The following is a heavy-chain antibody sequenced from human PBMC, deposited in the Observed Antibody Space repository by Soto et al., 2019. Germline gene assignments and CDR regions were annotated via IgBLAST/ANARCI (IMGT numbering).Heavy chain of an antibody. CDR3: ARGVVPAAMVCMDV. CDR2: TYYSGIT. CDR1: GGSISSGDYY. Sequence: QVHLQESGPGLVKPSQTLSLTCTVSGGSISSGDYYWSWISQPPGKALEWIGYTYYSGITSYIPSLKSRFTISVDTSKNPFSLKLSSVTAADTAVYYCARGVVPAAMVCMDVWGQGTTVTVSS. J-gene: IGHJ6*02. V-gene: IGHV4-30-4*01. D-gene: IGHD2-2*01.